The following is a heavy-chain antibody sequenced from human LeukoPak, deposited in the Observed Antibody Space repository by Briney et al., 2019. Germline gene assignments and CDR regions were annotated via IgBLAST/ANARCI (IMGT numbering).Heavy chain of an antibody. J-gene: IGHJ3*01. CDR3: AKALLRVTSAFDF. CDR2: ISGSGGST. CDR1: GFTFSSYG. D-gene: IGHD1-26*01. Sequence: GGSLRLSCEASGFTFSSYGVSWVRQAPGKGLEWVSGISGSGGSTFYADSVKGRFTISRDNSKNTLYLQMNSLRAEDTAVYFCAKALLRVTSAFDFWGPGTMVTVSS. V-gene: IGHV3-23*01.